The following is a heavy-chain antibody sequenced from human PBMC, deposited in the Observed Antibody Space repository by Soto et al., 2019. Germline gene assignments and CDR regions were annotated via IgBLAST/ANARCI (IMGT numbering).Heavy chain of an antibody. V-gene: IGHV4-31*03. CDR2: IYYSGST. CDR1: GGSISSGGYY. CDR3: ARDQEDENYYYMDV. J-gene: IGHJ6*03. Sequence: SETLSLTCTVSGGSISSGGYYWSWIRQHPGKGLEWIGYIYYSGSTYYKPSLKRRVTISVDTSKNQFSLKLSSVTAADTAVYYCARDQEDENYYYMDVWGKGTTVTVSS. D-gene: IGHD2-15*01.